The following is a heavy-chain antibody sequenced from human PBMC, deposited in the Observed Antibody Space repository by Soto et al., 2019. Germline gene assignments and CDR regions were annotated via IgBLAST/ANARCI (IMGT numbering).Heavy chain of an antibody. V-gene: IGHV4-30-4*01. CDR2: IYYSGST. CDR1: GGSISSGDYY. Sequence: QVQLQESGPGLVKPSQTLSLTCTVSGGSISSGDYYWSWIRQPPGKGLEWIGYIYYSGSTYYNPSLKSRVTISVDTSKNQFSLKLSSVPAADTAVYYCARTSTRTGYYYYGMDVWGQGTTVTVSS. CDR3: ARTSTRTGYYYYGMDV. D-gene: IGHD2-2*01. J-gene: IGHJ6*02.